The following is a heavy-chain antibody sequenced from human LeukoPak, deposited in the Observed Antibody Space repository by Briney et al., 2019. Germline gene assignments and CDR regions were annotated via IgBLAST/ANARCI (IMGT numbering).Heavy chain of an antibody. V-gene: IGHV1-2*02. J-gene: IGHJ5*02. CDR2: INPNSGGT. CDR1: GYTFTGYY. CDR3: ARGDCSVSGCHGGNWFDP. D-gene: IGHD2-15*01. Sequence: ASVKVSCKASGYTFTGYYIHWVRQAPGQGLDWMGWINPNSGGTNYAQSFQGRVTMTRDTSSSTAHMELSRLRSDDTAVYYCARGDCSVSGCHGGNWFDPWGQGTLVTVSS.